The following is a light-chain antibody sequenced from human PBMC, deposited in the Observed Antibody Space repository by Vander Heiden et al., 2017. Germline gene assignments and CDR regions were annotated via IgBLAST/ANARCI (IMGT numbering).Light chain of an antibody. CDR2: WAS. Sequence: DIVMTQSPYSLPVSLGERATINCKSSQSVLYSSNNKNYLAWYQQKPGQPPKLLIYWASTRESGVPDRFSGSGSGTDFTLTISSLQAEDVAVYYCQQYDSTPFTFGHGTKVDIK. J-gene: IGKJ3*01. CDR1: QSVLYSSNNKNY. V-gene: IGKV4-1*01. CDR3: QQYDSTPFT.